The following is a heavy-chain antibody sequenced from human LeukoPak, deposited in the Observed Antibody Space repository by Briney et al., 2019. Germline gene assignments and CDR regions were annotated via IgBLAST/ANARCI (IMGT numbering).Heavy chain of an antibody. V-gene: IGHV4-34*01. J-gene: IGHJ4*02. CDR2: INHSGST. CDR1: GGSFSGYY. CDR3: ARLRSGSLDY. D-gene: IGHD1-26*01. Sequence: SETLSLTCAVYGGSFSGYYWSWIRQPPGKGLEWIGEINHSGSTNYNPSLKSRVTISVDRSKNQFSLKLSSVTAADTAVYYCARLRSGSLDYWGQGTLVTVSS.